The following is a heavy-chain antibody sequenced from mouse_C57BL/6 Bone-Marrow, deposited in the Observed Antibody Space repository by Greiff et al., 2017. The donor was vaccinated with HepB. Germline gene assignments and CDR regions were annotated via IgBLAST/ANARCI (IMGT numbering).Heavy chain of an antibody. CDR2: INSDGGST. J-gene: IGHJ2*01. CDR3: ASPPGFGFDY. V-gene: IGHV5-2*01. Sequence: EVKLMESGGGLEQPGESLKLSCESNEYEFPSHDMSWVRKTPEKRLELVAAINSDGGSTYYPDTMERRFIISRDNTKKTLYLQMSSLRSEDTALYYCASPPGFGFDYWGQGTTLTVSS. CDR1: EYEFPSHD.